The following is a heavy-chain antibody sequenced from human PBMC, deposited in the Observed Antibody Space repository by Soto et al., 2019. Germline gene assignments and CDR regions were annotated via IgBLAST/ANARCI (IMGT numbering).Heavy chain of an antibody. CDR1: GGTFSRYA. Sequence: SVKVSCKXSGGTFSRYAISWVRQAPGQGLEWMGGIIPLFGKANYAQKFQGRVTITADESTSTAYMELSSLRSEDTAVYYCARDGTLFDSSGYYYLYWGQGTLVTVSS. CDR2: IIPLFGKA. CDR3: ARDGTLFDSSGYYYLY. J-gene: IGHJ4*02. D-gene: IGHD3-22*01. V-gene: IGHV1-69*13.